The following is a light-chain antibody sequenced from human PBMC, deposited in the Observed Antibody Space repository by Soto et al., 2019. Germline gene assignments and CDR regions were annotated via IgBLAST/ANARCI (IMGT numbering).Light chain of an antibody. CDR1: QSVSSN. V-gene: IGKV3D-15*01. CDR2: AAH. CDR3: QQYNNWTPIT. J-gene: IGKJ5*01. Sequence: EIVMTQSPATLSVSPGERATLSCRASQSVSSNLAWYQQKPGQAPRPLIYAAHTRATGIPARFSGSGSGTEFTHNISSLQSEDFAFYYCQQYNNWTPITFGQGTMLEIK.